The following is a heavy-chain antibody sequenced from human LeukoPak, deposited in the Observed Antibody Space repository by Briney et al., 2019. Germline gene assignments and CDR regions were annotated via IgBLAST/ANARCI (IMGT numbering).Heavy chain of an antibody. D-gene: IGHD3-10*01. Sequence: QTGGSLRLSCAASGFNFDDYTMHWVRQAPGKGLEWVSGISWNRGSIGYADSVKGRFTISRDNAKNSLYLQMNILRAEDTALYYCAKSYMVRGDFDYWGQGTLVTVSS. J-gene: IGHJ4*02. CDR2: ISWNRGSI. CDR1: GFNFDDYT. V-gene: IGHV3-9*01. CDR3: AKSYMVRGDFDY.